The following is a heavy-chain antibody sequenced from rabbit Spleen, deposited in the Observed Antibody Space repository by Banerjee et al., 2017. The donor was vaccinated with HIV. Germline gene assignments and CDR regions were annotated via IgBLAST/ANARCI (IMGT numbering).Heavy chain of an antibody. CDR1: GFSFSSSYW. V-gene: IGHV1S45*01. Sequence: QEQLEESGGDLVKPEGSLTLTCTASGFSFSSSYWICWVRQPPGKGLESIACIYGDSSGSTWYASWAKGRFTISKTSSTTVTLQMTRLTAADTATYFCARDTSSSFSSYGMDLWGQGTLVTVS. J-gene: IGHJ6*01. D-gene: IGHD1-1*01. CDR2: IYGDSSGST. CDR3: ARDTSSSFSSYGMDL.